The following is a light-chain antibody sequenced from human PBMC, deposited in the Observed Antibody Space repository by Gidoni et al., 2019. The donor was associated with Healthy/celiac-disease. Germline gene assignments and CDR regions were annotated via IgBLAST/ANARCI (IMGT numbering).Light chain of an antibody. V-gene: IGLV3-1*01. Sequence: SYELTQPPSVSVSPGQTASITCSGDKLGDKYACWYQQKPGQSPVLVIYQDNKRPSVIPERFSGSNSGNTATLTISGTQAMDEADYYCQAGDSSTVFGGGTKLTVL. J-gene: IGLJ2*01. CDR2: QDN. CDR3: QAGDSSTV. CDR1: KLGDKY.